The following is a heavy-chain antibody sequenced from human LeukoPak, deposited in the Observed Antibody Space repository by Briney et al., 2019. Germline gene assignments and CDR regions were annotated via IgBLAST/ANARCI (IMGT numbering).Heavy chain of an antibody. Sequence: SVEVSCKASGGTFSSYAISWVRQAPGQGLEWMGGIIPIFGTANYAQKFQGRITITADKSTSTAYMELSSLRSEDTAVYYCASSGYGGIPSNFDYWGQGTLVTVSS. V-gene: IGHV1-69*06. J-gene: IGHJ4*02. CDR3: ASSGYGGIPSNFDY. CDR1: GGTFSSYA. CDR2: IIPIFGTA. D-gene: IGHD4-23*01.